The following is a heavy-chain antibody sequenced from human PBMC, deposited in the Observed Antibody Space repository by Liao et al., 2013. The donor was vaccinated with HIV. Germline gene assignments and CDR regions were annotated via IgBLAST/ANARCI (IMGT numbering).Heavy chain of an antibody. CDR1: GGSINSATDY. CDR3: ARHYRGILSKRGLNN. Sequence: QLQLQESGPGLVKPSETLSLTCTVSGGSINSATDYWTWIRQPPGKGLEWIGNIYDNGNTNYNPSLRSRVTMSLDAAKNRFSLRLTSVTAADTAVFYCARHYRGILSKRGLNNWGQGILVTVSS. J-gene: IGHJ4*02. D-gene: IGHD1/OR15-1a*01. V-gene: IGHV4-39*07. CDR2: IYDNGNT.